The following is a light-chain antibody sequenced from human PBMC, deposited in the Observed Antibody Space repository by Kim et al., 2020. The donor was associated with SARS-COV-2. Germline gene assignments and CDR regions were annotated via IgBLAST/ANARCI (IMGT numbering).Light chain of an antibody. CDR1: NIGSKS. Sequence: PGETAWMTCGRSNIGSKSVHWYQQKPGQAPVLVIYYDSDRPSGIPERFSGSNSGNTATLTISRVEAGDEADYYCQVWDSSSDHRVFGGGTKLTVL. CDR2: YDS. J-gene: IGLJ3*02. CDR3: QVWDSSSDHRV. V-gene: IGLV3-21*04.